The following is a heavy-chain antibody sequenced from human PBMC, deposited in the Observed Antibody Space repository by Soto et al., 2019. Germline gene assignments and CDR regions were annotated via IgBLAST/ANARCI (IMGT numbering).Heavy chain of an antibody. CDR3: ARGFRNLYYYYGMDV. V-gene: IGHV4-34*01. CDR1: GGSFSGYY. Sequence: SETLSLTCAVYGGSFSGYYWSWIRQPPGKGLEWIGEINHSGSTNYNPSLKSRVTISVDTSKNQFSLKLSSVTAADTAVYYCARGFRNLYYYYGMDVWGQGTTVPVSS. J-gene: IGHJ6*02. CDR2: INHSGST.